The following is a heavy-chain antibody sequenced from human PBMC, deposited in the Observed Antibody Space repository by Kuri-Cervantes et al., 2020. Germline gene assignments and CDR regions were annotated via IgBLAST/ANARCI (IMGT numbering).Heavy chain of an antibody. CDR2: ISSSGSTI. CDR1: GFTFSDYY. V-gene: IGHV3-11*01. J-gene: IGHJ3*02. D-gene: IGHD6-19*01. Sequence: GESLKISCAASGFTFSDYYMSWIRQAPGKGLEWVSYISSSGSTIYYADSVKGRFTISRDNAKNSLYLQMNSLRAEDTALYYCAKDLNPLRWLVPGDAFDIWGQGTMVTVSS. CDR3: AKDLNPLRWLVPGDAFDI.